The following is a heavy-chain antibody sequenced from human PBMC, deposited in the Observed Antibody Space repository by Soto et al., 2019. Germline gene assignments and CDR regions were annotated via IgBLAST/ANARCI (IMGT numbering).Heavy chain of an antibody. CDR3: ARDNGQPVEHYFDY. D-gene: IGHD2-8*01. CDR2: IWYDGSNK. CDR1: GFTFSSYG. J-gene: IGHJ4*02. Sequence: GGSLRLSCAASGFTFSSYGMHWVRQAPGKGLEWVAVIWYDGSNKYYADSVKGRFTISRDNSKNTLYLQMNSLRAEDTAVYYCARDNGQPVEHYFDYWGQGTLVTVSS. V-gene: IGHV3-33*01.